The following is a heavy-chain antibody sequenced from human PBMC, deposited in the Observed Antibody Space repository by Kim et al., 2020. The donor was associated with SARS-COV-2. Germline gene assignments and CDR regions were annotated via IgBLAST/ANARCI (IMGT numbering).Heavy chain of an antibody. CDR2: ISGGGDIT. V-gene: IGHV3-23*01. CDR3: VKSKVGATRMFDY. CDR1: GFTFTYA. D-gene: IGHD1-26*01. J-gene: IGHJ4*02. Sequence: GGSLRLSCAASGFTFTYAMGWVRQAPGKGLEWVSSISGGGDITYYADSVKGRFAISRDNSKNTLYLQMNSLGAEDTAIYYCVKSKVGATRMFDYLGQGSL.